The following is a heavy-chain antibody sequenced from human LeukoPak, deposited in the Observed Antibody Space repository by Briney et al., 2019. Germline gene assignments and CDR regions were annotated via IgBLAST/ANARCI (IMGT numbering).Heavy chain of an antibody. CDR2: IRKDGSLQ. J-gene: IGHJ4*02. V-gene: IGHV3-7*03. D-gene: IGHD3-9*01. CDR3: TRVSGGYDMSDY. Sequence: GGSLRLSCAASGFTLSSFWMSWVRQAAGKGLEWEANIRKDGSLQYYVDSVEGRFTISRDNAKNSLYLQMNTLRADDTAVYYCTRVSGGYDMSDYWGQGTLVTVSS. CDR1: GFTLSSFW.